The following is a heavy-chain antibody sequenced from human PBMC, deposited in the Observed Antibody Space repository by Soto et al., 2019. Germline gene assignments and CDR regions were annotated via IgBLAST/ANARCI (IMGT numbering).Heavy chain of an antibody. D-gene: IGHD3-3*01. Sequence: ASVKVSCKASGYTFTSYGISWVRQAPGQGLEWMGWVNPNSGGTNYAQKFQGRVTMARDTSISTAYMELSRLRSDDTAVYYCARAPRSTIFGVVIWSFDYWGQGTLVTVSS. CDR2: VNPNSGGT. V-gene: IGHV1-2*02. J-gene: IGHJ4*02. CDR1: GYTFTSYG. CDR3: ARAPRSTIFGVVIWSFDY.